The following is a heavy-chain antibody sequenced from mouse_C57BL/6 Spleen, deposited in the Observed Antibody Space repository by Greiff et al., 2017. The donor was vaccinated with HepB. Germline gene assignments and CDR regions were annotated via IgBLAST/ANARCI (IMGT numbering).Heavy chain of an antibody. V-gene: IGHV1-42*01. CDR2: INPSTGGT. Sequence: EVQLQQSGPELVKPGASVKISCKASGYSFTGYYMNWVKQSPEKSLEWIGEINPSTGGTTYNQKFQAKATVTVDNSSSTAYMQLKSLTSEDSAVYYCERRVYYYGSSPRYFDVWGTGTTVTVAS. CDR1: GYSFTGYY. J-gene: IGHJ1*03. CDR3: ERRVYYYGSSPRYFDV. D-gene: IGHD1-1*01.